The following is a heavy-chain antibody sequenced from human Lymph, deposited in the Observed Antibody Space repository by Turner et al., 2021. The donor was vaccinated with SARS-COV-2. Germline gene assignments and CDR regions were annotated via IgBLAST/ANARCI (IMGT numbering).Heavy chain of an antibody. D-gene: IGHD3-22*01. J-gene: IGHJ4*02. CDR1: GSTFSSYA. CDR3: AKGVSGAMIVVVIPYFDY. Sequence: EVQMLESGGGLVPPGGSLRLSCAAAGSTFSSYAMSWVRQAPGKVLEWVAAISGSGVDTYYADSVNGRFTISRDNSKNTLYLQMNSLIAEDTAVYYCAKGVSGAMIVVVIPYFDYWGQGTLVTVSS. CDR2: ISGSGVDT. V-gene: IGHV3-23*01.